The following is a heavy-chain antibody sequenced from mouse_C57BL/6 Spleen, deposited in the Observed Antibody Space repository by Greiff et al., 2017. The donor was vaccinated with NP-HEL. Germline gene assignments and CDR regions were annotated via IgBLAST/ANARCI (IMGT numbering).Heavy chain of an antibody. Sequence: DVQLVESGPELVKPGASVKIPCKASGYTFTDYNMDWVKQSHGKSLEWIGDINPNNGGTIYNQKFKGKATLTVDKSSSTAYMELRSLTSEDTAVYYCARHYGNYEGYFDVWGTGTTVTVSS. CDR3: ARHYGNYEGYFDV. D-gene: IGHD2-1*01. J-gene: IGHJ1*03. CDR2: INPNNGGT. V-gene: IGHV1-18*01. CDR1: GYTFTDYN.